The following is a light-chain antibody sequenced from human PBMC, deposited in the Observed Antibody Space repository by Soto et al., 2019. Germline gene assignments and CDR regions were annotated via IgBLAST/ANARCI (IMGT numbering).Light chain of an antibody. CDR3: HQYAYSPRT. J-gene: IGKJ1*01. Sequence: IVLTQSPATLSVSPGERVTLSCRASQSVSTNLAWFQQKPGQAPRLLIYGVFSRATGIPDRFSGSGSGTDFTLTISRLEPEDSAVYFCHQYAYSPRTFGRGTKVDIK. CDR2: GVF. CDR1: QSVSTN. V-gene: IGKV3-20*01.